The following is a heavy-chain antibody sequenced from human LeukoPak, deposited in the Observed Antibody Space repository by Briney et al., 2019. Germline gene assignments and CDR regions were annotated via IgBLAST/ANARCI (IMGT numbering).Heavy chain of an antibody. Sequence: SETLSLTCTVSGGSISSSSYYWGWIRQPPGKGLEWIGSIYYSGSTYYNPSLKSRVTISDDTSNNQFFLRLTSVTTTDTAVYYCARTGRRGYFDFWGRGTLVTVSS. CDR3: ARTGRRGYFDF. CDR1: GGSISSSSYY. J-gene: IGHJ2*01. D-gene: IGHD1-14*01. V-gene: IGHV4-39*07. CDR2: IYYSGST.